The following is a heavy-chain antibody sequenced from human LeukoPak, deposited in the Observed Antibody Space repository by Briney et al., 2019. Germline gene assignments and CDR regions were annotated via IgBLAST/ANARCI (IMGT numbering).Heavy chain of an antibody. Sequence: ASVEVSCKASGYTFTGYYMHWVRQAPGQGHEWMGWINPNSGGTNYAQKFQGRVTMTTDTSTSTAFMELRSLRSDDTAVYYCASSIVATGNGFDIWGQGKMVTVSS. CDR1: GYTFTGYY. V-gene: IGHV1-2*02. CDR3: ASSIVATGNGFDI. CDR2: INPNSGGT. D-gene: IGHD6-13*01. J-gene: IGHJ3*02.